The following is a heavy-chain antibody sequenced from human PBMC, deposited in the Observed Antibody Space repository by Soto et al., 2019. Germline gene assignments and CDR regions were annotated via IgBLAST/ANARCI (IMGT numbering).Heavy chain of an antibody. D-gene: IGHD3-10*01. Sequence: PSETLPLTCTVSGGSISSGGYYWSWIRQHPGKGLEWIGYIYYSGSTYYNPSLKSRVTISVDTSKNQFSLKLSSVTAADTAVYYCARDVGGTTMVRGVPHDAFDIWGQGTMVTVSS. J-gene: IGHJ3*02. CDR1: GGSISSGGYY. CDR2: IYYSGST. CDR3: ARDVGGTTMVRGVPHDAFDI. V-gene: IGHV4-31*03.